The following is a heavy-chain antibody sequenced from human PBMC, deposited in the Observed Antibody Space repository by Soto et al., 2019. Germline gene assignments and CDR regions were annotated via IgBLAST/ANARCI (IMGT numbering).Heavy chain of an antibody. Sequence: QVQLVQSGAEVKKPGSSVKVSCKASGGTLNNFAISWVRQAPGQGLEWMGGIIPSFVATNYAQKFQGSVTIIADESTSTAYMELSSLRSEDTAVYYCVGGRARAVIRNGGDYYYYGMDVWGQGTTVTVSS. CDR3: VGGRARAVIRNGGDYYYYGMDV. D-gene: IGHD3-10*01. J-gene: IGHJ6*02. CDR1: GGTLNNFA. V-gene: IGHV1-69*01. CDR2: IIPSFVAT.